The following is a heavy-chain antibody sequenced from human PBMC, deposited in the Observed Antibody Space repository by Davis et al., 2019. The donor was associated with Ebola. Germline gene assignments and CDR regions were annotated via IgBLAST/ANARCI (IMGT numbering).Heavy chain of an antibody. CDR1: GFTFSSYS. D-gene: IGHD5-24*01. CDR3: ARDYGSPLSLYYYYYMDV. J-gene: IGHJ6*03. CDR2: ISSSSSTI. V-gene: IGHV3-48*01. Sequence: GGSLRLSCAASGFTFSSYSMNWVRQAPGKGLEWVSYISSSSSTIYYADSVRGRFTISRDNAKNSLYLQMNSLRAEDTAVYYCARDYGSPLSLYYYYYMDVWGKGTTVTVSS.